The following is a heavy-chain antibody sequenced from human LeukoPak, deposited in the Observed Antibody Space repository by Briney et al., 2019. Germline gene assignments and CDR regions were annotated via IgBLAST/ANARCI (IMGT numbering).Heavy chain of an antibody. CDR1: GYTFTSYG. D-gene: IGHD3-3*01. CDR2: ISAYNGNT. J-gene: IGHJ4*02. Sequence: ASVKVSCKASGYTFTSYGISWVRQAPGQGLEWMGWISAYNGNTNYAQKLQARVTMTTDTSTSTAYMELRSLRSDDTAVYYCATWNIGVVIMESGYFDYWGQGTLVTVSS. V-gene: IGHV1-18*01. CDR3: ATWNIGVVIMESGYFDY.